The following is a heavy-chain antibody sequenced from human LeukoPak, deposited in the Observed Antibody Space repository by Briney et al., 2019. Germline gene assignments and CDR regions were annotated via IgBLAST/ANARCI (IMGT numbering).Heavy chain of an antibody. J-gene: IGHJ4*02. Sequence: PGGSLRLSCAASGLSFSTYWMTWLRQSPGKGLEWVADIKPDGTEKFYLDSVKGRFTTSRDNAQNSLYLQMNSLRAEDTAIYYCARDWAHYDYWGQGTLVTVSS. CDR2: IKPDGTEK. CDR3: ARDWAHYDY. CDR1: GLSFSTYW. V-gene: IGHV3-7*01. D-gene: IGHD7-27*01.